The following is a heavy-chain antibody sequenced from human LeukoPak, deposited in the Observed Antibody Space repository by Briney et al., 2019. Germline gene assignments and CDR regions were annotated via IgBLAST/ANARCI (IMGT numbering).Heavy chain of an antibody. CDR2: ISGSGGST. Sequence: PGGSLRLSCAASGFTFSSYAMSWVRQAPGKGLEWVSAISGSGGSTYYADSVKGRFTISRDNSKNTLYLQMNSLRAEDTALYYCAKGAYVLLWFGESPQGAFDIWGQGTMVTVSS. D-gene: IGHD3-10*01. CDR3: AKGAYVLLWFGESPQGAFDI. V-gene: IGHV3-23*01. J-gene: IGHJ3*02. CDR1: GFTFSSYA.